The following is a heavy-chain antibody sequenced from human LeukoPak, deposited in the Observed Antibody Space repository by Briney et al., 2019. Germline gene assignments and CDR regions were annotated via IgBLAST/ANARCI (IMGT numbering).Heavy chain of an antibody. V-gene: IGHV3-30*04. D-gene: IGHD4-17*01. CDR2: ISFDGKNK. J-gene: IGHJ5*02. CDR1: GFTFSSYT. Sequence: QSGGSLRLSCAASGFTFSSYTIHWVRQAPGKGLEWVATISFDGKNKFYSDSVKGRFTISRDNAKNSLYLQMNSLRAEDTAVYYCARVFGDYGDYDFDPWGQGTLVTVSS. CDR3: ARVFGDYGDYDFDP.